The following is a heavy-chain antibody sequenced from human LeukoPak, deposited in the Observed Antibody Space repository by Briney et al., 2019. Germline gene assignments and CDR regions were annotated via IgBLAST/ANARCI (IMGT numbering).Heavy chain of an antibody. V-gene: IGHV3-30*02. CDR3: AKEDCGGDCYLGLSDSNWFDP. Sequence: GGSLRLSCAASGFTFSSYGMNGVGQAPGKGLEWVTFIGYDGSKIYYEESVKGRFTISRDNSKNTLYLQMNSLRAEDTAVYYCAKEDCGGDCYLGLSDSNWFDPWGQGTLVTVSS. CDR1: GFTFSSYG. D-gene: IGHD2-21*01. CDR2: IGYDGSKI. J-gene: IGHJ5*02.